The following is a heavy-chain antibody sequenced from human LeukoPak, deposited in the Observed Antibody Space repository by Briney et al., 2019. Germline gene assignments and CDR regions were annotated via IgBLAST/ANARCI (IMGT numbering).Heavy chain of an antibody. CDR2: IRQDGSEK. J-gene: IGHJ4*02. V-gene: IGHV3-7*04. Sequence: GGSLRLSCAASEFTFSSYWMSWVRQAPGKGLEWVANIRQDGSEKYYVDSVKGRFTISRDNAKTSLYLQMNSLRAEDTAVYYCARDFKSSGYHDYWGQGTLVTVSS. CDR1: EFTFSSYW. D-gene: IGHD3-22*01. CDR3: ARDFKSSGYHDY.